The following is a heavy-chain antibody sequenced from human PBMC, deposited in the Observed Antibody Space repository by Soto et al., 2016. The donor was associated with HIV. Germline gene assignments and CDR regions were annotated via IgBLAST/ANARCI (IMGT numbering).Heavy chain of an antibody. Sequence: QVQLQESGPGLVKPSETLSLTCAVSGYSISSGYYWGWIRQPPGKGLEWIGSIYHSGSTYYNPSLKSRVTISVDTSKNQFSLKLSSVTAADTAVYYCARDQDGWYDYWGQGTLVTVSS. D-gene: IGHD6-19*01. V-gene: IGHV4-38-2*02. CDR2: IYHSGST. CDR3: ARDQDGWYDY. J-gene: IGHJ4*02. CDR1: GYSISSGYY.